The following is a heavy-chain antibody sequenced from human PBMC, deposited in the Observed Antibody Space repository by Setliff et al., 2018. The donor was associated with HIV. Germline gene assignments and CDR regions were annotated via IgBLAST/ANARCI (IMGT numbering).Heavy chain of an antibody. J-gene: IGHJ4*02. D-gene: IGHD4-17*01. V-gene: IGHV4-28*02. Sequence: WWGWIRQSPGKGLEWIGYIYYSGSIYYNPSLKSRVTMSVDTSKNQFSLKLSPVTAVGTAVYYCAKKGNGDYHFDYWGQGTLVTVSS. CDR3: AKKGNGDYHFDY. CDR2: IYYSGSI. CDR1: W.